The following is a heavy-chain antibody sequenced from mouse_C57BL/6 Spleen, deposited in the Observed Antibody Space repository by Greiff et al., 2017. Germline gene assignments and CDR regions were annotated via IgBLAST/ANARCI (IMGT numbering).Heavy chain of an antibody. Sequence: VQLQQPGAELVMPGASVKLSCKASGYTFTSYWMHWVKQRPGQGLEWIGEIDPSDSYTNYNQKFKGKSTLTVDKSSSTAYMQLSSLTSEDSAVYYCATVGNAMDYWGKGTSVTVSS. D-gene: IGHD3-3*01. CDR1: GYTFTSYW. J-gene: IGHJ4*01. V-gene: IGHV1-69*01. CDR3: ATVGNAMDY. CDR2: IDPSDSYT.